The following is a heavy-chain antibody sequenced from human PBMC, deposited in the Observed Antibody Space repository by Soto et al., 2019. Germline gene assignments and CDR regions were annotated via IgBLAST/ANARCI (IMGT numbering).Heavy chain of an antibody. CDR2: ISGSGGIT. V-gene: IGHV3-23*01. D-gene: IGHD6-13*01. CDR3: AKRRIKAGGDYYYYYGMDV. Sequence: PGGSLRLSCAASGFTFGSYAMNWVRQAPGKGLEWVSGISGSGGITQYADSVKGRFTISRDNFKNTLYLEVNILRAEDTAAYYCAKRRIKAGGDYYYYYGMDVWGQGTTVTVSS. J-gene: IGHJ6*02. CDR1: GFTFGSYA.